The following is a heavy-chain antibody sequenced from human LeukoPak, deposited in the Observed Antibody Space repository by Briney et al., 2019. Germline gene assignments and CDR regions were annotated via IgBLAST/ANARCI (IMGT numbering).Heavy chain of an antibody. V-gene: IGHV1-18*01. D-gene: IGHD3-3*01. CDR1: GYTFATYG. Sequence: GASVKVSCKASGYTFATYGISWVRQAPGQGLEWLGWFSAYNGDTNQAPKLQGRVTMTTDTSTNTAYMELRSLRSDDTAVYYCARGLKYDFWSGARAFDIWGQGTMVTVSS. J-gene: IGHJ3*02. CDR3: ARGLKYDFWSGARAFDI. CDR2: FSAYNGDT.